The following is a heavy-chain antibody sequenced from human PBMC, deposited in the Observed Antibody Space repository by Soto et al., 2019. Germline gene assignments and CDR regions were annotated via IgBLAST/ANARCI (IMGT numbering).Heavy chain of an antibody. J-gene: IGHJ4*02. CDR1: GYTFTSYA. D-gene: IGHD2-8*01. Sequence: QVQLVQSGAEVKKPGASVKVSCKASGYTFTSYAMHWVRQAPGQRLEWMGWINAGNGNTKYSQKFQGRVTITRDTSASTAYMELSSLRSEDTAEYYCARVNGWYASPDYWGQGTLVTVSS. CDR3: ARVNGWYASPDY. V-gene: IGHV1-3*01. CDR2: INAGNGNT.